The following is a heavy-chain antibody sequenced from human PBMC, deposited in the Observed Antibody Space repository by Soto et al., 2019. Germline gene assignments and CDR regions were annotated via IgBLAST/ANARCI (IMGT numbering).Heavy chain of an antibody. Sequence: QLQLQESGSGLVKPSQTLSLTCAVSGDSISNGGYSWNWIRQPPGKGLEWIGYIYHSGGTDYNPSLKSRVNITVDSSNNQFSPKLSPVTAADSAVYYCARDSRSGYYLEFWGQGTLVTVSS. CDR2: IYHSGGT. D-gene: IGHD3-22*01. J-gene: IGHJ4*02. CDR1: GDSISNGGYS. CDR3: ARDSRSGYYLEF. V-gene: IGHV4-30-2*01.